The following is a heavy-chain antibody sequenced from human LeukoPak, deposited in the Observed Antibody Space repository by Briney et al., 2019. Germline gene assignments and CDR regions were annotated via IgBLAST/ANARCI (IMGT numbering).Heavy chain of an antibody. J-gene: IGHJ4*02. CDR2: IDGSGGTT. D-gene: IGHD2-2*01. CDR1: GFTFTRNA. CDR3: AKAHCSSTSCSRADN. Sequence: GGSLRLSCAASGFTFTRNAMAWVRQAPGKGLEWVSAIDGSGGTTFYADSVKGRVTISRVQSTNTVYLQMNSLRADDAAVYYCAKAHCSSTSCSRADNWGQGTLVTVSS. V-gene: IGHV3-23*01.